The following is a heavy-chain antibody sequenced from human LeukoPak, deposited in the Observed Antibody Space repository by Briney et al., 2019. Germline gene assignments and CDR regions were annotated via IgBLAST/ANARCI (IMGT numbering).Heavy chain of an antibody. V-gene: IGHV1-69*13. Sequence: SVTVSCKASGGTFSSYAISWVRQAPGQGLEWMGGIIPIFGTANYAQKFQGRVTITADESTSTAYMELSSLRSEDTAVYYCARDGGAAAGTFDYWGQGTLVTVSS. J-gene: IGHJ4*02. CDR1: GGTFSSYA. CDR3: ARDGGAAAGTFDY. D-gene: IGHD6-13*01. CDR2: IIPIFGTA.